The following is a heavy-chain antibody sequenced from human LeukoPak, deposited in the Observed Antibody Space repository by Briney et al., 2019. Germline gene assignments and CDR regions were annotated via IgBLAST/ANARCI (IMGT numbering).Heavy chain of an antibody. J-gene: IGHJ3*02. V-gene: IGHV3-66*02. Sequence: GGSLRLSCAASGFTVSSNYMSWVRQAPGKGLEWVSVIYSGGSTYYADSVKGRFTISRDNSKNTLYLQMNSLRAEDTAVYYCARAPKYYYDSSGQPGAFDIWGQGTMVTFSS. CDR3: ARAPKYYYDSSGQPGAFDI. CDR1: GFTVSSNY. CDR2: IYSGGST. D-gene: IGHD3-22*01.